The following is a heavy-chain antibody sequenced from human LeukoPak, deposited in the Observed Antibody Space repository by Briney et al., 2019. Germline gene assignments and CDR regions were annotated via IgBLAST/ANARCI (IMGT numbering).Heavy chain of an antibody. CDR1: GYTFTNYG. J-gene: IGHJ4*02. D-gene: IGHD6-13*01. CDR2: ISTYNGNT. Sequence: GASVKVSCKASGYTFTNYGINWVRQAPGQGLEWMGWISTYNGNTNYAQKLQGRVTMTTDTSTSTAYMELRSLRSDDTAVYYCARVNMVRMPGGYWGQGTLVTVSS. CDR3: ARVNMVRMPGGY. V-gene: IGHV1-18*01.